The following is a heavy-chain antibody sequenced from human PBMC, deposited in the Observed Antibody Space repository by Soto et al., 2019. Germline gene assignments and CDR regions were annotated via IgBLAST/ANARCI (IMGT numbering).Heavy chain of an antibody. D-gene: IGHD1-26*01. Sequence: PSDTLSLTCAVYGGSFSGYYWSWIRQPPGKGLEWIGEINHSGSTNYNPSLKSRVTISVDTSKNQFSLKLSSVTAADTAVYYCAKLYSGSYYNYFDYWGQGTLVNVSS. J-gene: IGHJ4*02. V-gene: IGHV4-34*01. CDR1: GGSFSGYY. CDR2: INHSGST. CDR3: AKLYSGSYYNYFDY.